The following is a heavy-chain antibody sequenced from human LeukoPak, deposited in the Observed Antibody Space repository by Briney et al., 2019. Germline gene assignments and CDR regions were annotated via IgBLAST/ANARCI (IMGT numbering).Heavy chain of an antibody. Sequence: ASVKVSCKASGYTFTGYYMHWVRQAPGQGLEWMGWINPNSGGTNYAQKFQGRVTMTRDTSISTAYMELSRLRSDDTAVYYCATALLEQQLVWEDYWGQGTLVTVSS. V-gene: IGHV1-2*02. CDR1: GYTFTGYY. CDR2: INPNSGGT. D-gene: IGHD6-13*01. CDR3: ATALLEQQLVWEDY. J-gene: IGHJ4*02.